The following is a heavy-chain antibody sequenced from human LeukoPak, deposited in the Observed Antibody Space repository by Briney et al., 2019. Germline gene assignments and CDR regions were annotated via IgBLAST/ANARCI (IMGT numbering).Heavy chain of an antibody. D-gene: IGHD3-22*01. CDR1: GGSFSGYY. J-gene: IGHJ4*02. CDR2: LYTSGST. CDR3: ARGGSGYYYG. Sequence: SETLSLTCAVYGGSFSGYYWSWIRQPPGKGLEWIGRLYTSGSTNYNPSLKSRVTMSVDTSKNQFSLKLSSVTAADTAVYYCARGGSGYYYGWGQGTLVTVSS. V-gene: IGHV4-59*10.